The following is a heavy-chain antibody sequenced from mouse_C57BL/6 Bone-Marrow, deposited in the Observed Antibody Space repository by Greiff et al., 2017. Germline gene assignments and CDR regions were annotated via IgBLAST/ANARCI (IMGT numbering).Heavy chain of an antibody. V-gene: IGHV3-6*01. J-gene: IGHJ2*01. Sequence: EVQLQESGPGLVKPSQSLSLTCSVTGYSITSGYYWNWIRQFPGNKLEWMGYISYDGSNNYNPSLKNRISITRDTSKNQFFLKLNSVTTEDTATYYCARDYYYYGSDYWGQGTTLTVSS. CDR3: ARDYYYYGSDY. D-gene: IGHD1-1*01. CDR1: GYSITSGYY. CDR2: ISYDGSN.